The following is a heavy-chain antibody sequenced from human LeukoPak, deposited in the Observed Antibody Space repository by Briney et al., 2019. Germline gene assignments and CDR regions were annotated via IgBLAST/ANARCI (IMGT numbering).Heavy chain of an antibody. CDR2: IYISGTT. D-gene: IGHD2-21*01. CDR1: GGSISSYY. V-gene: IGHV4-4*07. Sequence: SETLSLICSISGGSISSYYWSWIRQPAGKGLEWIGRIYISGTTNYNPSLKSRVTMSVDTSKNQFSLKLSSVTAADTAVYYCAREKLLDGVADWGQGTLVTVSS. J-gene: IGHJ4*02. CDR3: AREKLLDGVAD.